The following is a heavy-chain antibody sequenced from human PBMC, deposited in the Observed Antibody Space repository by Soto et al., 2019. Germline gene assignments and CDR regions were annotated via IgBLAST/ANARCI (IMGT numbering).Heavy chain of an antibody. J-gene: IGHJ4*02. D-gene: IGHD1-26*01. CDR1: GDSVSIYSGA. CDR3: VRDDVGVGIDY. Sequence: SQTLSLTCVISGDSVSIYSGAWNWIRQSPSRGLEWLGRTYYRSKWYYDYAESVKSRIIISVDTSKNQFSLQLNSVTPDDTAVYYCVRDDVGVGIDYWGLGTLVTVSS. V-gene: IGHV6-1*01. CDR2: TYYRSKWYY.